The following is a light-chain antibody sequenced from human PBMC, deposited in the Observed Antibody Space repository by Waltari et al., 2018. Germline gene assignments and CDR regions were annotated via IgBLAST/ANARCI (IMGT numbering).Light chain of an antibody. Sequence: EIMLTQSPAPLSTSPEESVTLSCRASQSVSNNLAWYQQKPGQAPRLLIYDASTRATGIPARFSGSGSGTQFTLTITSLQSEDFAIYYCQHYNHWPRTFGHGTKVEV. J-gene: IGKJ1*01. CDR3: QHYNHWPRT. V-gene: IGKV3D-15*01. CDR1: QSVSNN. CDR2: DAS.